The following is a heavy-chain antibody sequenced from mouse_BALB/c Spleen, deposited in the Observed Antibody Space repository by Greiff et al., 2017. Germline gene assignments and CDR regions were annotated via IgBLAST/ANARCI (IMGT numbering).Heavy chain of an antibody. CDR2: ISYSGST. V-gene: IGHV3-8*02. Sequence: EVQLQQSGPSLVKPSQTLSLTCSVTGDSITSGYWNWIRKFPGNKLEYMGYISYSGSTYYNPSLKSRISITRDTSKNQYYLQLNSVTTEDTATYYCARYYDYDVPYAMDYWGQGTSVTVSS. J-gene: IGHJ4*01. D-gene: IGHD2-4*01. CDR3: ARYYDYDVPYAMDY. CDR1: GDSITSGY.